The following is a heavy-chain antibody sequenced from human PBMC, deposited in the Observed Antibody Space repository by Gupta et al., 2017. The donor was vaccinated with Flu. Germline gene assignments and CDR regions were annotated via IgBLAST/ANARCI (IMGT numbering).Heavy chain of an antibody. CDR3: AKDDSPGGRFLEWLFPDV. CDR1: G. D-gene: IGHD3-3*01. J-gene: IGHJ6*02. V-gene: IGHV3-30*18. CDR2: ISYDGSNK. Sequence: GMHWVRQAPGKGLEWVAVISYDGSNKYYADSVKGRFTISRDNSKNTLYLQMNSLRAEDTAVYYCAKDDSPGGRFLEWLFPDVWGQGTTVTVSS.